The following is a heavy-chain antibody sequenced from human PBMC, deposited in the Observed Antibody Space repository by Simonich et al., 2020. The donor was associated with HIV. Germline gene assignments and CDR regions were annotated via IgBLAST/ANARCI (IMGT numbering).Heavy chain of an antibody. Sequence: EVQLVESGGGLVKPGGSLRLSCAASGFTFSNAWMSWVRQAPGKGLEWVGRIKSKTDGGTTDYAAPVKGRFTISRDNSKNTLYLQMNSLRAEDTAVYYCAKDKNYDSGPDAFDIWGQGTMVTVSS. CDR2: IKSKTDGGTT. V-gene: IGHV3-15*01. D-gene: IGHD3-22*01. CDR3: AKDKNYDSGPDAFDI. CDR1: GFTFSNAW. J-gene: IGHJ3*02.